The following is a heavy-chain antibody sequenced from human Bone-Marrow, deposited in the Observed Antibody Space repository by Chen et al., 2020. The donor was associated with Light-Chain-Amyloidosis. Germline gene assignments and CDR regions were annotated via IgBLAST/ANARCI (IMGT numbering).Heavy chain of an antibody. V-gene: IGHV5-51*01. CDR1: GYRFGSYW. Sequence: VQSGAEVKKHGGSLRISCKASGYRFGSYWIGWVRQVPGKGLEWLGLINPDDSNVKHNPSFQGQVTISVDKSTNTAYLQWSSLKASDTAMYFCVKAGYYFVLDHWGQGTLVAVSS. D-gene: IGHD3-22*01. CDR2: INPDDSNV. CDR3: VKAGYYFVLDH. J-gene: IGHJ4*02.